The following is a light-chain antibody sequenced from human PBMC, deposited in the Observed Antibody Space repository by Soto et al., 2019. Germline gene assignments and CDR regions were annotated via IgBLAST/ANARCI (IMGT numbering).Light chain of an antibody. J-gene: IGKJ2*01. V-gene: IGKV3-15*01. CDR3: QQYGSSPPNT. CDR1: QSVSSN. CDR2: GAS. Sequence: EIVMTQSPATLSVSPGERATLSCRASQSVSSNLAWYQQKPGQAPRLLIYGASTRATGIPARFSGSGSGTEFTLTISSLQSEDFALYYCQQYGSSPPNTFGQGTRLELK.